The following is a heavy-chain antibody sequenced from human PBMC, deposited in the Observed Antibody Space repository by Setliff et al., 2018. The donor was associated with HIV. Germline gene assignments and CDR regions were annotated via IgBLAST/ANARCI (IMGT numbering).Heavy chain of an antibody. V-gene: IGHV1-2*02. D-gene: IGHD7-27*01. CDR1: GYTFTDYF. CDR3: ARQLSNSLDF. Sequence: WASVKVSCKASGYTFTDYFIHWVRQAPGQGLEWMGWISPHNGDTTIPQRFQGRVTMTTDTSINTAYMELRGLRSDDTAVYYCARQLSNSLDFWGQGAQVTVSS. J-gene: IGHJ4*02. CDR2: ISPHNGDT.